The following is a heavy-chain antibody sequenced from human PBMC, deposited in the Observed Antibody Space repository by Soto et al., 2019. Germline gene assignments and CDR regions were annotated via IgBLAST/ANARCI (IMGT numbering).Heavy chain of an antibody. V-gene: IGHV2-5*02. Sequence: QITLKESSPPLVRPTQTLTLTCAFSGFSLSTSGVGVGWIRQPPGKALESLAVIYWDDSKHYSPSLRSRLTITKDTSKNQVVLTMTNMDPMDTGTYYCAHKGPEDWPLDYWGQGTLVTVSS. CDR1: GFSLSTSGVG. D-gene: IGHD3-9*01. CDR3: AHKGPEDWPLDY. CDR2: IYWDDSK. J-gene: IGHJ4*02.